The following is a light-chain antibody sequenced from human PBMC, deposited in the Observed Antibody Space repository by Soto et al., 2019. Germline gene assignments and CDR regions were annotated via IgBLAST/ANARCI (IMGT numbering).Light chain of an antibody. V-gene: IGKV3-20*01. Sequence: EIVLTQYPGTLSLCPGERATLCCRASQRVTSNYLAWYQQKPGQAPSRLIYGASNRATGIPDRFSGSGSGTDFTLTISRPEPEDFAVYFCQQYGNSPLTFGGGTKV. CDR3: QQYGNSPLT. CDR2: GAS. J-gene: IGKJ4*01. CDR1: QRVTSNY.